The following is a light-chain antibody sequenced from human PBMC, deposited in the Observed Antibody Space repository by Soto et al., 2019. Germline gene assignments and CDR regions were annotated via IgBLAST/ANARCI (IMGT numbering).Light chain of an antibody. CDR2: DNN. J-gene: IGLJ1*01. V-gene: IGLV1-51*01. CDR3: GTWDNSLTVYV. Sequence: QSVLTQPPSVSAAPGQKVTISCSGSSSNIGNNYVSWYQQLPGTAPKLLIYDNNQRPSGIPDRFSGSKSGASATLGITGLQTGDEADYYCGTWDNSLTVYVFGPGTKVTVL. CDR1: SSNIGNNY.